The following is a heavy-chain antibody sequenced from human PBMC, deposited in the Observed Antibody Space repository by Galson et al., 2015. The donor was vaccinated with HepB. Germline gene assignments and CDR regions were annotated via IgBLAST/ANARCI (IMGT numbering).Heavy chain of an antibody. J-gene: IGHJ4*02. V-gene: IGHV4-31*03. CDR1: GGSIGSGGYY. CDR2: IYYSGST. Sequence: TLSLTCTVSGGSIGSGGYYWSWIRQHPGKGLEWIGYIYYSGSTYYNPSLKSRVTISVDTSKNQFSLKLSSVTAADTAVYYCAREGDGGFIAAAGTLRPYYFDYWGQGTLVTVSS. D-gene: IGHD6-13*01. CDR3: AREGDGGFIAAAGTLRPYYFDY.